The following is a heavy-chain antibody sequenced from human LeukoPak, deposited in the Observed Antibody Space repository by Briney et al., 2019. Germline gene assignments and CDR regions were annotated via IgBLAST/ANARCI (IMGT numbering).Heavy chain of an antibody. CDR3: ARVISSTKVPDAFDI. J-gene: IGHJ3*02. Sequence: GGSLRLSCAASGFTFSSYSMNWVRQAPGKGLEWVSYISSSSSTIYYADSVKGRFTISRDNAKNSLYLQMNSLRAEDTAVYYCARVISSTKVPDAFDIWGQGTMVPVSS. CDR2: ISSSSSTI. CDR1: GFTFSSYS. V-gene: IGHV3-48*04. D-gene: IGHD2-2*01.